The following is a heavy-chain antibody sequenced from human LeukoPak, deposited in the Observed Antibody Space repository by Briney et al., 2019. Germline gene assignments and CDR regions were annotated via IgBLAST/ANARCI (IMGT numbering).Heavy chain of an antibody. CDR3: ARSTPSDFYFDY. Sequence: PGGSLRLSCAASGFTFSNSEMNWFRRPSGKGLEWVSYISGSNTIYYADSVKGRFTISRDNAKNSLYLQMNNLRAEDTAVYYCARSTPSDFYFDYWGQGTLVTVSS. CDR1: GFTFSNSE. J-gene: IGHJ4*02. V-gene: IGHV3-48*03. D-gene: IGHD2-2*01. CDR2: ISGSNTI.